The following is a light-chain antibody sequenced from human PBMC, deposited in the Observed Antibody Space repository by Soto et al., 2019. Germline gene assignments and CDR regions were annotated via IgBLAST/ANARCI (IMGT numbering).Light chain of an antibody. CDR1: SSNIGSNT. Sequence: QSVLTQPPSASGTPGQRVTISCSGSSSNIGSNTVNWYQQLPGTAPKLLIYSNNQRPSGVPDRFSGSKSGTSASLAISGLQCEDEADYYGAAWDESLNGRVVFGGGTKLTVL. CDR2: SNN. J-gene: IGLJ2*01. CDR3: AAWDESLNGRVV. V-gene: IGLV1-44*01.